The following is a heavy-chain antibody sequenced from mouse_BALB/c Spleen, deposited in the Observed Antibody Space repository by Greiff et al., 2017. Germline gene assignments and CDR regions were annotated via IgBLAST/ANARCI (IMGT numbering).Heavy chain of an antibody. Sequence: QVQLKESGPGLVAPSQSLSITCTVSGFSLTSYGVHWVRQPPGKGLEWLGVIWAGGSTNYNSALMSRLSISKDNSKSQVFLKMNSLQTDDTAMYYCARDGNYPPWFAYWGQGTLVTVSA. J-gene: IGHJ3*01. V-gene: IGHV2-9*02. D-gene: IGHD2-1*01. CDR1: GFSLTSYG. CDR2: IWAGGST. CDR3: ARDGNYPPWFAY.